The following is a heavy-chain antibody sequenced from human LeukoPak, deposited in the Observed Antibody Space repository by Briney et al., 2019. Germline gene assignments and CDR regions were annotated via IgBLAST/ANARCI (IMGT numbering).Heavy chain of an antibody. CDR1: GFTFSSYA. CDR2: ISGSGGST. D-gene: IGHD3-10*01. J-gene: IGHJ4*02. V-gene: IGHV3-23*01. CDR3: AKDRSRGSRGEWFGELLSRYFDY. Sequence: GGSLRLSCAASGFTFSSYAMSWVRQAPGKGLEWVSAISGSGGSTYYADSVKDRFTISRDNSRNTLYLQMNSLRAEDTAVYYCAKDRSRGSRGEWFGELLSRYFDYWGQGTLVTVSS.